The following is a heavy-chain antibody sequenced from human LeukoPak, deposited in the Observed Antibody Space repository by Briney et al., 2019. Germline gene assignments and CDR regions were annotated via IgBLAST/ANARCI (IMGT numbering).Heavy chain of an antibody. CDR1: GGTFSSYA. J-gene: IGHJ3*02. D-gene: IGHD2-2*03. Sequence: GASVKVSCKASGGTFSSYAISWVRQAPGQGLEWMGGIIPIFGTANYAQKFQGRVTITADKSTSTAYMELSSLRSEDTAVYYCARAADPLDIVVVPAAMFAFDIWGQGTMVTVSS. CDR2: IIPIFGTA. CDR3: ARAADPLDIVVVPAAMFAFDI. V-gene: IGHV1-69*06.